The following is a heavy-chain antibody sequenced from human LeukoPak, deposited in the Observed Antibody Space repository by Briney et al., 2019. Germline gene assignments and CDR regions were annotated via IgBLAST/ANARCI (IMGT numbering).Heavy chain of an antibody. V-gene: IGHV3-9*01. CDR1: GFIFDDYA. CDR3: ARGVPDAIGYFQH. CDR2: LSWNSGSI. D-gene: IGHD2-2*01. J-gene: IGHJ1*01. Sequence: GGSLRLSCAASGFIFDDYAMHWVRQAPGKGLEWVSGLSWNSGSIGYADSVKGRFTISRDTAKNSLYLQMNSLRAEDTAVYYCARGVPDAIGYFQHWGQGTLVTVSS.